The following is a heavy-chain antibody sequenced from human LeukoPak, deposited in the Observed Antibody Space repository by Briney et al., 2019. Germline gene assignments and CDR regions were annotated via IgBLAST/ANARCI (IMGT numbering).Heavy chain of an antibody. V-gene: IGHV5-51*01. CDR2: IAPNDSET. Sequence: GAPLQISGKASGSIFTSYWIGCVRPLPAKGLVWMGIIAPNDSETRYTPSFQGKANISVDKSLTTADLQWNSLKAADTAMYYCARQTAMGRSGDYWGQGTLVTVSS. J-gene: IGHJ4*02. D-gene: IGHD5-18*01. CDR3: ARQTAMGRSGDY. CDR1: GSIFTSYW.